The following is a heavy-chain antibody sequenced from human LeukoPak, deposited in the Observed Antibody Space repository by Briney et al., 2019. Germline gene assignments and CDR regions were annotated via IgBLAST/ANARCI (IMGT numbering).Heavy chain of an antibody. CDR1: GFIFSSNG. CDR3: AKEVYDSGSYHKVGRFDP. J-gene: IGHJ5*02. Sequence: GGSLRLSCAASGFIFSSNGVYWVRQAPGKGLEWVALIWYDGINKYYADSVKGRFTISRDNSKNTLYLQMNSLRAEDTAVYYCAKEVYDSGSYHKVGRFDPWGQGTLVTVSS. CDR2: IWYDGINK. V-gene: IGHV3-30*02. D-gene: IGHD3-10*01.